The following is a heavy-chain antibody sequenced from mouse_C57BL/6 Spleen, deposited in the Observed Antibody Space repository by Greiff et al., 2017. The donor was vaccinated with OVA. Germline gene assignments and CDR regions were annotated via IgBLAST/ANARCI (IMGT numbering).Heavy chain of an antibody. CDR1: GYTFTDYY. CDR2: INPNNGGT. Sequence: VQLQQSGPELVKPGASVKISCKASGYTFTDYYMNWVKQSHGKSLEWIGDINPNNGGTSYNQKFKGKATLTVDKSSSTAYMELRSLTSEDSAVYYCARVELDYWGQGTTLTVSS. J-gene: IGHJ2*01. V-gene: IGHV1-26*01. CDR3: ARVELDY.